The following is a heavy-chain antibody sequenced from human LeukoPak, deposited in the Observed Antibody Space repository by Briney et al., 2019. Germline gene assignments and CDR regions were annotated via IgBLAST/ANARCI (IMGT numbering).Heavy chain of an antibody. D-gene: IGHD1-26*01. V-gene: IGHV4-59*11. J-gene: IGHJ6*02. CDR1: GGSISGHY. CDR2: IYSTGTT. CDR3: ARVGGTNYYYYGMDV. Sequence: SETLSLTCTVSGGSISGHYWSWLRQPPGKGLEWIGYIYSTGTTNYNPSLKTRVTISVDTSKNQFSLRLSSVTAADTAVYYCARVGGTNYYYYGMDVWGQGTTVTVSS.